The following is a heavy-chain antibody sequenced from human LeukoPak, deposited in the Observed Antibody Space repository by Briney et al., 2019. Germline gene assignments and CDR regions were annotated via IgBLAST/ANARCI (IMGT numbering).Heavy chain of an antibody. V-gene: IGHV4-39*01. CDR1: GGSISSSSYY. J-gene: IGHJ4*02. CDR3: ATLELYSSGWH. D-gene: IGHD6-19*01. Sequence: PSETLSLTCTVSGGSISSSSYYWGWIRQPPGKGLEWIGSIYYSGSTYYNPSLKSRVTISVDTSKNQFSLKLSSVTAADTAVYYCATLELYSSGWHWGQGTLVTVSS. CDR2: IYYSGST.